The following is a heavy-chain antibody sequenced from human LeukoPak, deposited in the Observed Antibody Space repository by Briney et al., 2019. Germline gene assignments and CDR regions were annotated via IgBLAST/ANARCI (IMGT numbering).Heavy chain of an antibody. CDR1: GGSISSGGYY. V-gene: IGHV4-31*03. Sequence: SETLSLTRTVSGGSISSGGYYWSWIRQHPGKGLEWIGYIYYSGSTYYNPSLKSRVTISVDTSKNQFSLKLSSVTAADTAVYYCARYCSGGTYYFDYWGQGTLVTVSS. CDR2: IYYSGST. CDR3: ARYCSGGTYYFDY. D-gene: IGHD2-15*01. J-gene: IGHJ4*02.